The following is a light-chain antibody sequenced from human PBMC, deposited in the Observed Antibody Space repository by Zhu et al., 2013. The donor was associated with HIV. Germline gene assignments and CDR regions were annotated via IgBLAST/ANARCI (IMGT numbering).Light chain of an antibody. Sequence: DIQMTQSPSTLSASVGDRVTMTCRASQSFSGWLAWYQQKPGKAPKLLIYDASKLESGVPSRFSGSGSGTEFSLTISSLQPDDFATYYCQHVNDNPAFGPGTTVDV. CDR2: DAS. J-gene: IGKJ3*01. CDR3: QHVNDNPA. CDR1: QSFSGW. V-gene: IGKV1-5*01.